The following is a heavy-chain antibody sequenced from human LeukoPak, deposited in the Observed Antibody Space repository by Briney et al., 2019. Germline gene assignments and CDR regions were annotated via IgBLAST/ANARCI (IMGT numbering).Heavy chain of an antibody. J-gene: IGHJ4*02. D-gene: IGHD3-22*01. V-gene: IGHV4-59*01. CDR3: AKFPPDYYDSSGYHLTGY. CDR1: GGSIISYY. Sequence: KPSETLSLTCTVSGGSIISYYWSWIRQPPGKGLEWIGYIYYSGSTNYNPSLKSRVTISVDTSKNQFSLKLSSVTATDTAVYYCAKFPPDYYDSSGYHLTGYWGQGTLVTVSS. CDR2: IYYSGST.